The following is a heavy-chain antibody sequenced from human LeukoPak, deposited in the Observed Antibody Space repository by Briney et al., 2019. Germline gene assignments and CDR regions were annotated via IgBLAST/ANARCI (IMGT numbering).Heavy chain of an antibody. CDR2: IYTSGS. Sequence: SETLSLTCTVSGDSISNYYWSWIRQPAGKGLEWIGRIYTSGSTMSVDTSKNQFSLKLSSVTAADTAVYYCARDYYDSSVYVDYWGQGTLVTVSS. V-gene: IGHV4-4*07. CDR1: GDSISNYY. CDR3: ARDYYDSSVYVDY. J-gene: IGHJ4*02. D-gene: IGHD3-22*01.